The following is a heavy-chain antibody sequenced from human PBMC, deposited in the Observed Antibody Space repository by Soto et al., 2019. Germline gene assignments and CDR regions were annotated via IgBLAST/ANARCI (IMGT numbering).Heavy chain of an antibody. J-gene: IGHJ5*02. Sequence: ASVKVSCKASGYTFTSYYMHWVRQAPGQGLEWMGIINPSGGSTSYAQKFQGRVTMTRDTSTSTVYMELSSLRSEDTAVYYCARDRGYCTNGVCYTGVWFDPWGQGTLVTVSS. CDR3: ARDRGYCTNGVCYTGVWFDP. CDR1: GYTFTSYY. V-gene: IGHV1-46*01. CDR2: INPSGGST. D-gene: IGHD2-8*01.